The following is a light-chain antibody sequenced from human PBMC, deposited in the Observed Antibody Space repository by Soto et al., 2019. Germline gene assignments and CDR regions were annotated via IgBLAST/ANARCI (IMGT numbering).Light chain of an antibody. V-gene: IGLV2-14*03. CDR2: DAS. J-gene: IGLJ2*01. CDR1: NSDVGGYNY. Sequence: QSVLTQPASVSGSPGQSITISCTGSNSDVGGYNYVSWYQQYPGKPPKLMIYDASNRPSGVSHRFSGSKSGYTASLTISGLQAEDEAHYYCISYTSSSTRVVFGGGTKVTVI. CDR3: ISYTSSSTRVV.